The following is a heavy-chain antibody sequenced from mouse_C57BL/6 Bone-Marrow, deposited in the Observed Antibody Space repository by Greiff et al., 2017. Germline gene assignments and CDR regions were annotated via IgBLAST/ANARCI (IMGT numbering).Heavy chain of an antibody. Sequence: VKLQQSGAELVKPGASVKISCKASGYAFSSYWMNWVKQRPGKGLEWIGQIYPGDGDTNYNGQFKGKATLTADKSSSTAYMQLSSLTSEASAVYFCARDHYYGSSYAMDYWGQGTSVTVSS. J-gene: IGHJ4*01. D-gene: IGHD1-1*01. CDR3: ARDHYYGSSYAMDY. CDR2: IYPGDGDT. CDR1: GYAFSSYW. V-gene: IGHV1-80*01.